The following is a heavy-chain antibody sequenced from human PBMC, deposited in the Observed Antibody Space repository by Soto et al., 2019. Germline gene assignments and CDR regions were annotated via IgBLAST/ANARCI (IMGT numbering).Heavy chain of an antibody. CDR2: IYSGGST. D-gene: IGHD4-4*01. V-gene: IGHV3-53*02. CDR1: GFTVSSNY. J-gene: IGHJ6*02. Sequence: EVQLVETGGGLTQLGGSLRLSCAASGFTVSSNYMSWVRQAPGKGLEWVSVIYSGGSTYYADSVKGRFTISRDNSKNTLYLQMNSLRAEDTAVYYCARDYSNYYYYGMDVWGQGTTVTVSS. CDR3: ARDYSNYYYYGMDV.